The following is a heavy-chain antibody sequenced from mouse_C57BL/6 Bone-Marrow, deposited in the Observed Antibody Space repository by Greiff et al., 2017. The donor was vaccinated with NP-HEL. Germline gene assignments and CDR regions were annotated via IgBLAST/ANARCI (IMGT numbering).Heavy chain of an antibody. CDR2: IDPNSGGT. CDR3: ARGYDALFYYAMDY. CDR1: GYTFTSYW. V-gene: IGHV1-72*01. J-gene: IGHJ4*01. Sequence: QVQLQQSGAELVKPGASVKLSCKASGYTFTSYWMHWVKQRPGRGLEWIGRIDPNSGGTKYNEKFKSKATLTVDKPSSTAYMQLSSLTSEDSAVYYCARGYDALFYYAMDYWGQGTSVTVSS. D-gene: IGHD2-2*01.